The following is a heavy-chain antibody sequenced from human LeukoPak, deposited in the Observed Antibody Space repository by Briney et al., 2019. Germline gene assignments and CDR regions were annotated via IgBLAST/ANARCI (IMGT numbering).Heavy chain of an antibody. CDR1: GGSISSGGYY. CDR3: ARDKGGAKVTGTKSGFDY. D-gene: IGHD1-7*01. V-gene: IGHV4-61*08. CDR2: IYYSGST. Sequence: SETLSLTCTVSGGSISSGGYYWSWIRQHPGKCLEWIGYIYYSGSTNYNPSLKSRVTISVDTSKNQFYLKLSSVSAADTAENYRARDKGGAKVTGTKSGFDYCGQGTLVTVSS. J-gene: IGHJ4*02.